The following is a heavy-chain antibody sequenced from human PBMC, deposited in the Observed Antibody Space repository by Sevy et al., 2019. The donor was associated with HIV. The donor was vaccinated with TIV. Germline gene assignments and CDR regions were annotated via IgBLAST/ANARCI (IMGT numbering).Heavy chain of an antibody. CDR2: ISSSSTI. CDR3: ARGAAPQGYYYGMDV. J-gene: IGHJ6*02. D-gene: IGHD6-6*01. V-gene: IGHV3-48*02. Sequence: GGSLRLSCAASGFTFSSYSMNWVRQAPGKGLEWVSYISSSSTIYYADSVKGRFTISRDNAKNSLYLQMNSLRDEDTAVYYCARGAAPQGYYYGMDVWGQGTTVTVSS. CDR1: GFTFSSYS.